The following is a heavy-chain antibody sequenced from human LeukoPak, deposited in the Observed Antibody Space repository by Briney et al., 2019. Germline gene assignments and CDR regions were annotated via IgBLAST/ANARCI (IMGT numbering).Heavy chain of an antibody. V-gene: IGHV3-66*01. CDR1: GFTVSSNY. Sequence: SGGSLRLSCAASGFTVSSNYMTWVRQAPGKGLEWVSVIYSGGSTNYADSVKSRFTISRDNSRNNVCLQMNSLRGEDTAVYYCARDSIAVVGTDYWGQGTLVTVSS. CDR2: IYSGGST. CDR3: ARDSIAVVGTDY. D-gene: IGHD6-19*01. J-gene: IGHJ4*02.